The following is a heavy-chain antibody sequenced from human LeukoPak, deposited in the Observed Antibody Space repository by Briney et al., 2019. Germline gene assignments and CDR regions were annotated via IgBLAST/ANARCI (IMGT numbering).Heavy chain of an antibody. J-gene: IGHJ4*02. V-gene: IGHV6-1*01. CDR3: ARGGIGYCSTTRCSFDF. Sequence: SQTLSLTCAISGDSVSSNSAAWNWIRQYPSRGLEWLRRTYDRSKWSNDYAVSVKSRITISPDTSKNQFSLQLKSVTPEDTAVYYGARGGIGYCSTTRCSFDFWGQGTLVTVSS. CDR2: TYDRSKWSN. CDR1: GDSVSSNSAA. D-gene: IGHD2-2*01.